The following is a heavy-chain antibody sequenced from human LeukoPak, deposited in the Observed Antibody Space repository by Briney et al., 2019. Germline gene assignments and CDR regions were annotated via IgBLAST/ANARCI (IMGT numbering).Heavy chain of an antibody. CDR1: GFTFSSYW. CDR3: ARVIAVAGLNNYYYYGMDV. Sequence: GGSLRLSCAASGFTFSSYWMSWVRQAPGKGLEWVANIKQDGSEKYYVDSVKGRFTISRDNAKNSLYLQMNSLRAEDTAVYYCARVIAVAGLNNYYYYGMDVWGQGTTVTVSS. J-gene: IGHJ6*02. CDR2: IKQDGSEK. D-gene: IGHD6-19*01. V-gene: IGHV3-7*01.